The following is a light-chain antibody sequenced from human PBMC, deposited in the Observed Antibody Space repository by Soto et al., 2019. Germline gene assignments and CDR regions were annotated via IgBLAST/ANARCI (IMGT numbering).Light chain of an antibody. CDR2: EVS. J-gene: IGLJ2*01. V-gene: IGLV2-14*01. Sequence: QSALTQPASVSGSPGQSITIYCTGTTSDVGDYNSVSWYQQHPDKAPNLMIYEVSNRPSGVSNRFSGSKSGNTASLTISGLQAEDEADYYCSSHTSSSTLVFGGGTKLTVL. CDR3: SSHTSSSTLV. CDR1: TSDVGDYNS.